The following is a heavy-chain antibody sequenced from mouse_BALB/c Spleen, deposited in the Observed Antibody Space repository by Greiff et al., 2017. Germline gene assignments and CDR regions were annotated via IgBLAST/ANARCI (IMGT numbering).Heavy chain of an antibody. CDR1: GFNIKDTY. V-gene: IGHV14-3*02. CDR3: ARGPPITS. J-gene: IGHJ3*01. Sequence: EVKLQESGAELVKPGASVKLSCTASGFNIKDTYMHWVKQRPEQGLEWIGRIDPANGNTKYDPKFQGKATITADTSSNTAYLQLSSLTSEDTAVYYCARGPPITSWGQGTLVTVSA. D-gene: IGHD1-1*01. CDR2: IDPANGNT.